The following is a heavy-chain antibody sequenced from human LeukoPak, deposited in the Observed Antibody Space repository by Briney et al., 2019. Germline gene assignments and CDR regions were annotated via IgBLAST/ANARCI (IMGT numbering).Heavy chain of an antibody. J-gene: IGHJ4*02. D-gene: IGHD6-13*01. CDR3: TRGVGQQLIPPDY. Sequence: GGSLRLSCAASGFTFSGHNMNWVRQAPGKGLEWISFVSISSGTIYYADSVNGRFRISRDNAKSSLDLEMNSLRAEDTASYYCTRGVGQQLIPPDYWGQGTLVTVSS. V-gene: IGHV3-48*04. CDR2: VSISSGTI. CDR1: GFTFSGHN.